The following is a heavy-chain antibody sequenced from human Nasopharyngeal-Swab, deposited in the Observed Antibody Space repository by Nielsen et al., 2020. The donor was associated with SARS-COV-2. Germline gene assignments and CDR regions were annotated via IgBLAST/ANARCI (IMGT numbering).Heavy chain of an antibody. D-gene: IGHD3-10*01. V-gene: IGHV3-30*04. CDR2: ISVDGRNS. Sequence: GSCLQHCWACCGFGFSTNSMHWVRLAPGKGLEWVALISVDGRNSNYVDSVKGRFIISRDNSEKTVDLQMNSLRGEDTAVYYCARARGYLTHYYMDVWGSGTTVTVSS. CDR1: GFGFSTNS. J-gene: IGHJ6*03. CDR3: ARARGYLTHYYMDV.